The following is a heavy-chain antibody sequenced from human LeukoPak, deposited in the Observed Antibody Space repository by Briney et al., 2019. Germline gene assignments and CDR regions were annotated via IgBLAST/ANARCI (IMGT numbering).Heavy chain of an antibody. Sequence: GGSLRLSCAASGFTFSSYWIHWVRQAPGKGLVWVSRINTDGSNTAYADSVKGRFTISRDNAKNTLYLQMNSLRAEDTAAYYCATPAAGPGAEYSLYWGQGTLVIVSS. CDR1: GFTFSSYW. CDR3: ATPAAGPGAEYSLY. CDR2: INTDGSNT. J-gene: IGHJ1*01. V-gene: IGHV3-74*01. D-gene: IGHD6-13*01.